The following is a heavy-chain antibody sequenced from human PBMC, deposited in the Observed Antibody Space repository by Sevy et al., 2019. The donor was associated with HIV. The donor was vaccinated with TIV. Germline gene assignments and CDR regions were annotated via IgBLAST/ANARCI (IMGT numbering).Heavy chain of an antibody. D-gene: IGHD3-16*02. J-gene: IGHJ5*02. V-gene: IGHV3-48*01. Sequence: GGSLRLSCAASGFTFSSYSMNWVRQAPGKGLEWVSYISSSSSTIYYADSVKGRFTISRDNAKNSLYLQMTSLRAEDTAVYYCARDRMITFGGVIVPDWFDPWGQGTLVTVSS. CDR1: GFTFSSYS. CDR3: ARDRMITFGGVIVPDWFDP. CDR2: ISSSSSTI.